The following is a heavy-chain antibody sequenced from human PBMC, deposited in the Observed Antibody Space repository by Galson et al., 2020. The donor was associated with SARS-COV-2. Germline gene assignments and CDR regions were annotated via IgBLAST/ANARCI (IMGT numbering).Heavy chain of an antibody. CDR1: GGSMSSYN. CDR2: IHTSGTT. V-gene: IGHV4-4*07. J-gene: IGHJ6*02. Sequence: SETLSLTCTVSGGSMSSYNWSWNRKPAGKGLEWIGRIHTSGTTNYNPSLKSRVTMSIDTSKTQVSLKVTSVTAADAAVYYCRGNLYHDYYGIDVWGQGTTVTVSS. CDR3: RGNLYHDYYGIDV.